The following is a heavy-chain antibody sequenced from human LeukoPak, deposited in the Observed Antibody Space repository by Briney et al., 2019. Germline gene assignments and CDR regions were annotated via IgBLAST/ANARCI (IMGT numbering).Heavy chain of an antibody. CDR3: ARDYYDSSGVLTDY. Sequence: ASVKVSCKASGYTFTDYYMHWVRQAPGQGLEWMGWIYPNTGATKYAQKFQGRVTMTRDTSISTAYMELSGLRSDDTAVYYCARDYYDSSGVLTDYWGQGTLVTVSS. CDR1: GYTFTDYY. D-gene: IGHD3-22*01. V-gene: IGHV1-2*02. CDR2: IYPNTGAT. J-gene: IGHJ4*02.